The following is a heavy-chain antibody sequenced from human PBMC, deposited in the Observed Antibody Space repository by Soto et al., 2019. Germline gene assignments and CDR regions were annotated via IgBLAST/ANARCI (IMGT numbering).Heavy chain of an antibody. Sequence: PGGSLRLSCAASGFTFSSYGMHWVRQAPGKGLEWVAVIWYDGSNKYYADSVTGRFTISRDNSKNTLYLQMNSLRAEDTAVYYCARDCGRSGGSCYTYGMDVWGQGTTVTVSS. CDR2: IWYDGSNK. CDR3: ARDCGRSGGSCYTYGMDV. D-gene: IGHD2-15*01. J-gene: IGHJ6*02. V-gene: IGHV3-33*01. CDR1: GFTFSSYG.